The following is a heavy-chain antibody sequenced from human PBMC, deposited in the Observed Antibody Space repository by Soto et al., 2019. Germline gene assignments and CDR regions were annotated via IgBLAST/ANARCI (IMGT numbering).Heavy chain of an antibody. V-gene: IGHV4-31*03. D-gene: IGHD3-10*01. CDR2: IYYSGST. CDR3: ARAFNYGSGSYGYADP. Sequence: QVQLQESGPGLVKPSQTLSLTCTVSGGSISSGGYYWSWIRQHPGKGLELIGYIYYSGSTYYKPSLKSRVTISVDTSKNQFALKLSSVTAADTAVYYCARAFNYGSGSYGYADPWGQGTLVTVSS. J-gene: IGHJ5*02. CDR1: GGSISSGGYY.